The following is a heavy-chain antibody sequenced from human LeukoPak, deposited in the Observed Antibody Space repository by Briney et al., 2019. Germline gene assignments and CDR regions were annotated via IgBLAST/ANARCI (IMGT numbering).Heavy chain of an antibody. CDR2: IYYSGST. CDR3: AARMITFGGVAAPEIN. Sequence: SETLSLTCTVSGGSISSYYWSWLRQPPGKGLEWIGYIYYSGSTNYNPSLKSRVTISVDTSKNQFSLKLSSVTAADTAVYYCAARMITFGGVAAPEINWGQGTLVTVSS. J-gene: IGHJ4*02. CDR1: GGSISSYY. D-gene: IGHD3-16*01. V-gene: IGHV4-59*01.